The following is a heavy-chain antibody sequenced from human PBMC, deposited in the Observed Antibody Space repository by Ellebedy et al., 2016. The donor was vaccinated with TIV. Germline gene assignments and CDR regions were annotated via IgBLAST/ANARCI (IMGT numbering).Heavy chain of an antibody. CDR1: GGSISSSSYY. J-gene: IGHJ5*02. CDR2: IYYSGST. V-gene: IGHV4-39*01. Sequence: MPSETLSLTCTVSGGSISSSSYYWGWIRQPPGKGLEWIGSIYYSGSTYYNPSLKSRVTISVDTSKNQFPLKLSSVTAADTAVYYCARRGPARWFDPWGQGTLVTVSS. CDR3: ARRGPARWFDP.